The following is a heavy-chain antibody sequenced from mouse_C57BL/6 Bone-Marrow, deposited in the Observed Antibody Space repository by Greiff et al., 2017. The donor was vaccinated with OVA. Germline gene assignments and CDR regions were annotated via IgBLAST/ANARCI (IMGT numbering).Heavy chain of an antibody. D-gene: IGHD1-1*01. CDR1: GYTFTSYT. Sequence: QVQLQQSGAELARPGASVKMSCKASGYTFTSYTMHWVKQRPGQGLEWIGYINPSSGYTKYNQKFKDKATLTADKSSSTAYMQLSSLTSEDSEVYDCARILRGDAMDYWGQGTSVTVSS. CDR3: ARILRGDAMDY. V-gene: IGHV1-4*01. J-gene: IGHJ4*01. CDR2: INPSSGYT.